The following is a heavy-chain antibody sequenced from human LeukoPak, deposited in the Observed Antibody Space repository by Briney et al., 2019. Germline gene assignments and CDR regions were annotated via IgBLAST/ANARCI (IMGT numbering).Heavy chain of an antibody. CDR1: GYTFTSYG. CDR2: ISAYNGNT. Sequence: GASVKVSCKTSGYTFTSYGISWVRQAPGQGLEWMGWISAYNGNTNYAQKLQGRVTMTTDTSTSTAYMELRSLRSDDTAVYYCARAAYYYDSSGYFIDAEYFQHWGQGTLVTVSS. J-gene: IGHJ1*01. D-gene: IGHD3-22*01. V-gene: IGHV1-18*01. CDR3: ARAAYYYDSSGYFIDAEYFQH.